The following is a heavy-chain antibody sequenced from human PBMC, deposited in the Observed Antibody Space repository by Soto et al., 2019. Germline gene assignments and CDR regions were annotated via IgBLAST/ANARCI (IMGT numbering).Heavy chain of an antibody. J-gene: IGHJ5*02. D-gene: IGHD4-17*01. CDR2: IYHSGST. CDR1: SGSISSSNW. Sequence: SETLSLTCAVSSGSISSSNWWSWVRQPPGKGLEWIGEIYHSGSTNYNPSLKSRVTISVDKSKNQFSLKLSSVTAADTAVYYCARDYGESDYGVQSNWFDPWGQGTLVTVSS. CDR3: ARDYGESDYGVQSNWFDP. V-gene: IGHV4-4*02.